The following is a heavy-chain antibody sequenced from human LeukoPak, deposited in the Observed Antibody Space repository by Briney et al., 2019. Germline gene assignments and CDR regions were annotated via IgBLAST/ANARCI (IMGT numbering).Heavy chain of an antibody. D-gene: IGHD3-10*01. CDR2: ISAYNGNT. Sequence: GASVNVSCKASGYTFTSYGISWVRQAPGQGLEWMGWISAYNGNTNYAQKLQGRVTMTTDTSTSTAYMELRSLRSDDTAVYYCAREGYGSGSYHNPDYWGQGTLVTVSS. CDR3: AREGYGSGSYHNPDY. J-gene: IGHJ4*02. V-gene: IGHV1-18*01. CDR1: GYTFTSYG.